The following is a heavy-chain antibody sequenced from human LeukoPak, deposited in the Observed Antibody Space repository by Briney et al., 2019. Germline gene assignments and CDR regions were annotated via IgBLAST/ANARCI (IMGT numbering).Heavy chain of an antibody. CDR2: IYYSGST. V-gene: IGHV4-39*01. CDR3: ARLPRAEIGLLYWYFDL. CDR1: GGSISSSSYS. J-gene: IGHJ2*01. Sequence: PSETLSLTCTVSGGSISSSSYSWGWIRQPPGKGLEWIGSIYYSGSTYYNPSLKSRVTISVDTSKNQFSLKLSSVTAADTAVYYCARLPRAEIGLLYWYFDLWGRGTLVTVSS. D-gene: IGHD2/OR15-2a*01.